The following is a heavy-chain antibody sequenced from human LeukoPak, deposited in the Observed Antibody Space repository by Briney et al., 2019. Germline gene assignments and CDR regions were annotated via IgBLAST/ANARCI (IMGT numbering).Heavy chain of an antibody. V-gene: IGHV5-51*01. CDR1: GNSVTSCW. CDR3: ARRAYSSSWSYFDY. D-gene: IGHD6-13*01. J-gene: IGHJ4*02. CDR2: IYPGDSDA. Sequence: GESLKISCKGSGNSVTSCWIGWVRQMPGKGLEWMGIIYPGDSDARYSPSFQGQVTISVDKSTSTAFLQWSSLKASDTAMYFCARRAYSSSWSYFDYWGQGTLVTVSS.